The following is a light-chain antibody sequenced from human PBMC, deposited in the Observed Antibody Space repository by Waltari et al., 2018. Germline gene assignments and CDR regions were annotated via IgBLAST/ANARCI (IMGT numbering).Light chain of an antibody. CDR2: AAS. J-gene: IGKJ4*01. CDR1: QRVSSS. Sequence: EILMTQSPATLSVSPGERVILSCRASQRVSSSLAWYQQRPGQAPRLLISAASTRATGLPARFSCSGSGTEFTLTISSMQSEDFAVYYCQQYKDWPLTFGGGTKVEIK. V-gene: IGKV3-15*01. CDR3: QQYKDWPLT.